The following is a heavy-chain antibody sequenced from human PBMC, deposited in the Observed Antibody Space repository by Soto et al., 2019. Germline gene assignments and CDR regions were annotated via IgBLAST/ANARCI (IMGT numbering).Heavy chain of an antibody. V-gene: IGHV3-23*01. Sequence: DVQLLESGGGLVQPGGSLRLSCAASGFSFDSFVMSWVRQAPGKGLEWVSAISGSGSSTYYADSVQGRFTISKDKSKNTMYLQMSSLTAEDTAVYYCARYCSSPTCYTEAFWGQGTLVTVSS. CDR1: GFSFDSFV. D-gene: IGHD2-2*02. J-gene: IGHJ4*02. CDR3: ARYCSSPTCYTEAF. CDR2: ISGSGSST.